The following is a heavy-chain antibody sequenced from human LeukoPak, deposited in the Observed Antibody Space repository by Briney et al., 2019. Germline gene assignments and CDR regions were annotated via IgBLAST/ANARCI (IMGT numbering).Heavy chain of an antibody. CDR2: ISGSGGST. V-gene: IGHV3-23*01. CDR3: ATTKRSNYVDWFDP. D-gene: IGHD4-11*01. CDR1: GFTFSSYA. J-gene: IGHJ5*02. Sequence: GGSLRLSCAASGFTFSSYAVSWVRQAPGKGLEWVSAISGSGGSTYYADSVKGRFTISRDNSKNTLYLQMNSLRAEDTAVYYCATTKRSNYVDWFDPWGQGTLVTVSS.